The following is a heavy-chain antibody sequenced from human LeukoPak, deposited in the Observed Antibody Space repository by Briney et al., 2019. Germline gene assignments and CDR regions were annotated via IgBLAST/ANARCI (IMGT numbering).Heavy chain of an antibody. CDR2: INSDGSST. CDR1: GFTFSSYW. J-gene: IGHJ3*02. D-gene: IGHD3-9*01. CDR3: ARAPIRYPFKGDAFDI. V-gene: IGHV3-74*01. Sequence: GGSLRLPCAASGFTFSSYWMHWVRQAPGKGLVWVSRINSDGSSTSYADSVKGRFTISRDNAKNTLYLQMNSLRAEDTAVYYCARAPIRYPFKGDAFDIWGQGTMVTVSS.